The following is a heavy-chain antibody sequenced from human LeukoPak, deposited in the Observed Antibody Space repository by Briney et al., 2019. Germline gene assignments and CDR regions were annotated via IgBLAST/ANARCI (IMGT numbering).Heavy chain of an antibody. CDR1: GYTFTGYY. V-gene: IGHV1-2*06. J-gene: IGHJ4*02. CDR3: ATVASGSYSYFDY. CDR2: INPNSGGT. Sequence: ASVKVSCKASGYTFTGYYMHWVRQAPGQGLEWMGRINPNSGGTNYAQKFQGRVTMTRDTSISTAYMELSRLRSDDTAVYYCATVASGSYSYFDYWGQGTLVTVSS. D-gene: IGHD1-26*01.